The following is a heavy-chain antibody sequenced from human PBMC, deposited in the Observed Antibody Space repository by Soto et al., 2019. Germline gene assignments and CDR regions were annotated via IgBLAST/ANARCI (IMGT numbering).Heavy chain of an antibody. Sequence: PGGSLRLSCAASGFTFSSYGMHWVRQAPGKGLEWVAVISYDGSNKYYADSVKGRFTISRDNSKNTLYLQMNSLRAEDTAVYYCAKDEYSGYQTYYFDYWGQGTLVTVSS. D-gene: IGHD5-12*01. V-gene: IGHV3-30*18. J-gene: IGHJ4*02. CDR2: ISYDGSNK. CDR3: AKDEYSGYQTYYFDY. CDR1: GFTFSSYG.